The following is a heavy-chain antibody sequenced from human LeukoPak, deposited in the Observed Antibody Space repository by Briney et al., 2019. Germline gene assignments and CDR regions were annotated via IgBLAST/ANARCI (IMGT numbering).Heavy chain of an antibody. Sequence: ASVKVPCKASGGTFSSYAISWVRQAPGQGLEWMGRIIPILGIANYAQKFQGGVTITADKSTSTAYMELSSLRSEDTAVYYCARGEPGYSSSWSYWGQGTLVTVSS. D-gene: IGHD6-13*01. V-gene: IGHV1-69*04. CDR2: IIPILGIA. CDR3: ARGEPGYSSSWSY. J-gene: IGHJ4*02. CDR1: GGTFSSYA.